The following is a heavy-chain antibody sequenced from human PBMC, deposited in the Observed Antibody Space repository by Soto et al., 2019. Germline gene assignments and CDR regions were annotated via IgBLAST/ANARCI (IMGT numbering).Heavy chain of an antibody. CDR3: ARAQISWPNWFDP. J-gene: IGHJ5*02. CDR2: IYYSGST. D-gene: IGHD6-13*01. V-gene: IGHV4-30-4*01. Sequence: SETLSLTCTVSGGSISSGDYYWSWIRQPPGKGLEWIGYIYYSGSTYYNPSLKSRVTISVDTSKNQFSLKLSSVTAADTAVYYCARAQISWPNWFDPWGQGTLVTVSS. CDR1: GGSISSGDYY.